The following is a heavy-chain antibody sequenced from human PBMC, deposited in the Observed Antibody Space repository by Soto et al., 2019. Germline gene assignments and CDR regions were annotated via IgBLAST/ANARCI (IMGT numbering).Heavy chain of an antibody. Sequence: SETLSLTCTVSGGSISSYYWSWIRQPPGKGLEWIGYIYYSGSTNYNPSLKSRVTISVDTSKNQFSLKLSSVTAADTAVYYCARDPGRSSSWYWFDPWGQGTLVTV. CDR2: IYYSGST. CDR1: GGSISSYY. D-gene: IGHD6-13*01. V-gene: IGHV4-59*01. J-gene: IGHJ5*02. CDR3: ARDPGRSSSWYWFDP.